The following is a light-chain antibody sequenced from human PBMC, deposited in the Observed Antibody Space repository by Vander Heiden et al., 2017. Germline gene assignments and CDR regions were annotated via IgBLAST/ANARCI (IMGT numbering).Light chain of an antibody. CDR2: AAS. Sequence: DIQMTQSPSSVSASVGDRVTITCRASHGISSSLAWYQQKPGEAPKLLIYAASRLLSGVPSRFSGSGFSGSESGTDFTLTINSLQPEDFGTYYCQQADGFPRTFGQGTKVEIK. V-gene: IGKV1-12*01. J-gene: IGKJ1*01. CDR1: HGISSS. CDR3: QQADGFPRT.